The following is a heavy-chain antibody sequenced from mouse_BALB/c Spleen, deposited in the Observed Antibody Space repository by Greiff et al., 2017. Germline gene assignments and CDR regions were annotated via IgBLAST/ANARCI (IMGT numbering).Heavy chain of an antibody. D-gene: IGHD1-1*01. CDR2: IDTSDSYT. J-gene: IGHJ2*01. CDR3: ARATTGSPSPFDY. Sequence: QVQLQQPGAELVMPGASVKMSCKASGYTFTDYWMHWVKQRPGQGLEWIGAIDTSDSYTSYNQKFKGKATLTVDESSSTAYMQLSSLTSEDSAVYYCARATTGSPSPFDYWGQGTTLTVSS. V-gene: IGHV1-69*01. CDR1: GYTFTDYW.